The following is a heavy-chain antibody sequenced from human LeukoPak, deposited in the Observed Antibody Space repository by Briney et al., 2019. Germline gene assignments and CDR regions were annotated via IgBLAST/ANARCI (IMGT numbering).Heavy chain of an antibody. J-gene: IGHJ5*02. Sequence: PSETLSLTCTVSGGSISSSSYYWGWIRQPPGKGLEWIGSIYYSGSTYYNPSLKSRVTISVDTSKNQFSLKLSSVTAADTAVYYCARHSQLARSEWLPTKGHWFDPWGQGTLVTVSS. D-gene: IGHD3-3*01. CDR3: ARHSQLARSEWLPTKGHWFDP. CDR2: IYYSGST. CDR1: GGSISSSSYY. V-gene: IGHV4-39*01.